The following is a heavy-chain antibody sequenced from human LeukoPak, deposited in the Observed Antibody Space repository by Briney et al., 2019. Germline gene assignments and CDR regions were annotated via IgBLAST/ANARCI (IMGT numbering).Heavy chain of an antibody. CDR1: GFTFSSYA. V-gene: IGHV3-23*01. D-gene: IGHD3-10*01. CDR2: ISGSGGST. J-gene: IGHJ4*02. Sequence: PGGSLRLSRAASGFTFSSYAMSWVRQAPGKGLGWVSAISGSGGSTYYADSVKGRFTISRDNSKDTLYLQMNSLRAEDTAVCYCAKGRGFGGYYFDYWGQGTLVTVSS. CDR3: AKGRGFGGYYFDY.